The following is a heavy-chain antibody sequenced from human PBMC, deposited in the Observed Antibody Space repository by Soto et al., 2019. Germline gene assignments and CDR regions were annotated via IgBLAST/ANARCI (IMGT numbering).Heavy chain of an antibody. V-gene: IGHV3-48*02. Sequence: GSLILSCAASGLSFSSYSMNGVRQAPGKGLEWVSHISSSSSTIYYADSVKGRFTISRDNAKNSLYLQMNSLRDEDTAVYYCAREHISSWGYSYDVMDFWGQGTTGTV. J-gene: IGHJ6*02. CDR3: AREHISSWGYSYDVMDF. CDR2: ISSSSSTI. CDR1: GLSFSSYS. D-gene: IGHD6-13*01.